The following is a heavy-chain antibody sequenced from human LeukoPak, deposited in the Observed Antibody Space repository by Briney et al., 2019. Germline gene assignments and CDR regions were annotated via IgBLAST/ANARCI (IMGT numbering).Heavy chain of an antibody. CDR3: AKQNPPLQGGGAFSEVLFDP. D-gene: IGHD3-16*01. V-gene: IGHV4-39*01. CDR1: GGSISSSSYY. Sequence: SETLSLTCTVSGGSISSSSYYWGWIRQPPGKGLEWIGSIYYSGSTYYNPSLKSRVTISVDTSKNQFSLKLSSVTAADTAVYYGAKQNPPLQGGGAFSEVLFDPWGQGTLVTVSS. J-gene: IGHJ5*02. CDR2: IYYSGST.